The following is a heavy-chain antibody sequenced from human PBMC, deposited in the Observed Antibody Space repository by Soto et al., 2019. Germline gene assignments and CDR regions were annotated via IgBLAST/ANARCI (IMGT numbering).Heavy chain of an antibody. J-gene: IGHJ6*04. Sequence: GVSLRLSWAASGFTFSSDAMSWVRQAPGKGLEGVSAISGSGGSTYYADSVKGRFTISRDNSKNTLYLQMNSLRAEDTAVYYCATAPDFCTMGDYGMDVWGKGTTGTISS. CDR3: ATAPDFCTMGDYGMDV. CDR1: GFTFSSDA. V-gene: IGHV3-23*01. D-gene: IGHD3-3*01. CDR2: ISGSGGST.